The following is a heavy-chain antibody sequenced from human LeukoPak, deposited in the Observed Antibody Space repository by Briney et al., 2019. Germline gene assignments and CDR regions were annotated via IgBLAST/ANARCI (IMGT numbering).Heavy chain of an antibody. J-gene: IGHJ3*02. Sequence: ASVKVSCKACGGTFSSYAISWVRQAPGQGLEWMGRIIPIFGTANYAQKFQGRVTITTDESTSTAYMELSSLRSEDTAVYYCARDSDYYDSSVGYAFDIWGQGTMVTVSS. V-gene: IGHV1-69*05. D-gene: IGHD3-22*01. CDR3: ARDSDYYDSSVGYAFDI. CDR2: IIPIFGTA. CDR1: GGTFSSYA.